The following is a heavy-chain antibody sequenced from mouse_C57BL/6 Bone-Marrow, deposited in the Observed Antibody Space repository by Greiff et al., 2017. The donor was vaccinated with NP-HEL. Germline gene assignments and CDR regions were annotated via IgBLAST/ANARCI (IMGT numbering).Heavy chain of an antibody. V-gene: IGHV1-15*01. CDR2: IDPETGGT. Sequence: VQLQQSGAELVRPGASVTLSCKASGYTFTDYEMHWVKQTPVHGLEWIGAIDPETGGTAYNQKFKGKAILTADKSSSTAYMELRSLTSEDSAVYYRTRIYSNYNYWGQGTTLTVSS. D-gene: IGHD2-5*01. CDR3: TRIYSNYNY. J-gene: IGHJ2*01. CDR1: GYTFTDYE.